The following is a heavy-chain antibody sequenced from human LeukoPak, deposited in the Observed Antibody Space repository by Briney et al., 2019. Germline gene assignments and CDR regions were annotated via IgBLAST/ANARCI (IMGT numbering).Heavy chain of an antibody. J-gene: IGHJ6*02. CDR2: MNPNSGNT. Sequence: RASVKVSCKASGYTFTSYDINWVRQATGQGLEWMGWMNPNSGNTGYAQKFQGRVTMTRNTSISTAYMELSSLRSEDTAVYYCASQYSSSWYDYYSYGMDVWGQGPTVTVSS. D-gene: IGHD6-13*01. CDR3: ASQYSSSWYDYYSYGMDV. CDR1: GYTFTSYD. V-gene: IGHV1-8*01.